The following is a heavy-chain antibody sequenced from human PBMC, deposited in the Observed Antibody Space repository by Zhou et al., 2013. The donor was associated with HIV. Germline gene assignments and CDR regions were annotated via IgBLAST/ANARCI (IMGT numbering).Heavy chain of an antibody. D-gene: IGHD4-17*01. CDR1: GYTFTTYG. CDR3: ARDRDDYGGQTNWFDP. J-gene: IGHJ5*02. CDR2: ISVYNGNT. Sequence: QVQLVQSGAEVKKPGASVKVSCKASGYTFTTYGISWVRQAPGQGLEWMGWISVYNGNTKYAQKLQGRVSLTTDTSTSTVYMELRSLRSDDTAVYYCARDRDDYGGQTNWFDPWGQGTLVTVSS. V-gene: IGHV1-18*01.